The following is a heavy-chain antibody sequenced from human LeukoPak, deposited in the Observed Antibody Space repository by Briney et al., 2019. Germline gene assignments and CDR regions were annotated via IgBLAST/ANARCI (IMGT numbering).Heavy chain of an antibody. J-gene: IGHJ6*02. CDR3: ARDRIVLMVYAVDYYYYYGMDV. D-gene: IGHD2-8*01. V-gene: IGHV1-46*01. CDR2: INPSGDST. CDR1: GYTFTSYH. Sequence: ASVTVSCTASGYTFTSYHMHWVRQAPGQGLEWMGIINPSGDSTSYAQKFQGRVTMTRDTSTSTVYMELSSLRSEDTAVYYCARDRIVLMVYAVDYYYYYGMDVWGQGTTVTVSS.